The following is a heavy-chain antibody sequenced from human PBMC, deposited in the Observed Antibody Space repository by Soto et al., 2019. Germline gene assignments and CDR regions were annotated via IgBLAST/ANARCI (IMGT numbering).Heavy chain of an antibody. V-gene: IGHV3-9*01. Sequence: EVQLVESGGGLVQPGRSLRLSCAASGFTFDDYAMHWVRQGPGKGLEWVSSISWNSGNLGYADSVKGRFTISRDNAKNSLYLQMNSRRGEDTALYYCAKGASTTVFAFNDYWVQGTLVTVSS. CDR3: AKGASTTVFAFNDY. D-gene: IGHD4-17*01. CDR2: ISWNSGNL. J-gene: IGHJ4*02. CDR1: GFTFDDYA.